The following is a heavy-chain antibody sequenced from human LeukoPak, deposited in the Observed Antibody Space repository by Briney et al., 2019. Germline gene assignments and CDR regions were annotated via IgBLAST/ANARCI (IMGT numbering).Heavy chain of an antibody. J-gene: IGHJ4*02. Sequence: PSETLSLTCAVYGGSFSGYYWSWIRQPPGKGLEWIGEINHSGSTNYNPSLKSRVTISVDTSKNQFSLKLSSVTAADTAVYYCARAILLGIGGDYWGQGTLVTVSS. CDR3: ARAILLGIGGDY. D-gene: IGHD7-27*01. CDR2: INHSGST. CDR1: GGSFSGYY. V-gene: IGHV4-34*01.